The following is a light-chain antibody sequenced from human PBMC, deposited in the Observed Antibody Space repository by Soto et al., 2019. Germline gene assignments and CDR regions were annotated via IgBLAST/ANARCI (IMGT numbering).Light chain of an antibody. V-gene: IGKV3-15*01. Sequence: EIVMTQSPATLSVSPGERATLSCRASQSLSRNLAWYQQKPGQAPRLLIYDASTRATGIPARFSGSGSGTEFTLTISSLQSEDFAVYYCQQYNDWAYTFGQGTKLEIK. CDR2: DAS. CDR3: QQYNDWAYT. J-gene: IGKJ2*01. CDR1: QSLSRN.